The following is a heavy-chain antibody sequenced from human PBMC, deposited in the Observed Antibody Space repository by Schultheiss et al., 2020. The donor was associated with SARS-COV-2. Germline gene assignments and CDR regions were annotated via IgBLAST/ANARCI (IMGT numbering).Heavy chain of an antibody. CDR3: ARRSSYGLDY. J-gene: IGHJ4*02. Sequence: SETLSLTCTVSGGSISSYYWSWIRQPAGKGLEWIGRIFTSGSTTYNPSLKSRVTISVDTSKNQFSLKLSSVTAADTAVYYCARRSSYGLDYWGQGTLVTVSS. CDR1: GGSISSYY. V-gene: IGHV4-4*07. CDR2: IFTSGST. D-gene: IGHD4-17*01.